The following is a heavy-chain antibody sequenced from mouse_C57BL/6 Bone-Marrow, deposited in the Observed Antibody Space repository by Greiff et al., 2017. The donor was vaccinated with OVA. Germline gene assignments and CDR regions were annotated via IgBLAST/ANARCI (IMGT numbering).Heavy chain of an antibody. CDR2: IDPETGGP. J-gene: IGHJ4*01. V-gene: IGHV1-15*01. CDR1: GYTFTDYE. CDR3: TREAMDY. Sequence: QVQLQQSGAELVRPGASVTLSCKASGYTFTDYEMHWVKQTPVHGLEWIGAIDPETGGPAYNQKFKGKAILTAAKSSSTAYMELRSLTSEDSAVYYCTREAMDYWGQGTAVTVSS.